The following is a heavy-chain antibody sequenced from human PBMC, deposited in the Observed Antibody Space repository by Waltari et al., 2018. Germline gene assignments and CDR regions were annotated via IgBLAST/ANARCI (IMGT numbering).Heavy chain of an antibody. D-gene: IGHD1-7*01. CDR2: IYHSGST. CDR1: GYFISSGYH. CDR3: ARDVGGTRRGGY. V-gene: IGHV4-38-2*02. J-gene: IGHJ4*02. Sequence: QVQLQESGPGLVKPAEPLSLTCAVAGYFISSGYHWGWIRQPPGKGLEWIGSIYHSGSTYYNPSLKSRVTISVDTSKNQFSLKLSSVTAADTAVYYCARDVGGTRRGGYWGQGTLVTVSS.